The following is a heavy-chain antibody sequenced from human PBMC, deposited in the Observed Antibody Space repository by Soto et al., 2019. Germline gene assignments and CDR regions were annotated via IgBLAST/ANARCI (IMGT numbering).Heavy chain of an antibody. Sequence: PGGSLRLSCAASGFTFSSYAMHWVRQAPGKGLEWVAVISYDGSNKYYADSVKGRFTISRDNSKNTLYLQMNSLRAEDTAVYYCARGVGMGDIVVVPAAIYGMDVWGQGTTVTVSS. CDR3: ARGVGMGDIVVVPAAIYGMDV. V-gene: IGHV3-30-3*01. CDR2: ISYDGSNK. CDR1: GFTFSSYA. D-gene: IGHD2-2*01. J-gene: IGHJ6*02.